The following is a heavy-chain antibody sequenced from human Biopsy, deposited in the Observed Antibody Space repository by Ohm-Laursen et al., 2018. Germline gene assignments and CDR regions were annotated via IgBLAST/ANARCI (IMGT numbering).Heavy chain of an antibody. Sequence: SVKVSCKASGYNFDIYPLFWVRQAPGQGFEWMGGIVPLFETTDSAQKFQGRVTITAERSTTTAYIELSGLTSEDTAIYYCAKAGQTSGEYVVPRHFDSWGQGTRVTVSS. CDR1: GYNFDIYP. D-gene: IGHD2-15*01. CDR3: AKAGQTSGEYVVPRHFDS. V-gene: IGHV1-69*06. J-gene: IGHJ4*02. CDR2: IVPLFETT.